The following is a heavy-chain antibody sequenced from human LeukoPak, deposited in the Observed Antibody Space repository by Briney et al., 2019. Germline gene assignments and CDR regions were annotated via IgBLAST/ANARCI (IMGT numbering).Heavy chain of an antibody. V-gene: IGHV3-9*03. CDR3: AKAPEPLLYCSITSCLYYFDY. D-gene: IGHD2-2*01. Sequence: GGTLRLSCAASGFTFDDYAMHWVRQAPGKGLEWVSGISWNSGSIGYADSVKGRFTISRDNAKNSLYLQMNSLRAEDMALYYCAKAPEPLLYCSITSCLYYFDYWGQGTLVTVSS. J-gene: IGHJ4*02. CDR2: ISWNSGSI. CDR1: GFTFDDYA.